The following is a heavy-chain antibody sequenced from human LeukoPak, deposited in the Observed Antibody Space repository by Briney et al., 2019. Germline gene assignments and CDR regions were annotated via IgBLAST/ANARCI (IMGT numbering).Heavy chain of an antibody. D-gene: IGHD1-26*01. V-gene: IGHV3-23*01. CDR2: ISASGGNS. CDR1: GITFSDSA. J-gene: IGHJ4*02. CDR3: ARDIELSC. Sequence: SGGSLRLSCEASGITFSDSAMSWVRQASGRGLEWVSLISASGGNSYYADSVKGRFTVSRDSSKNTLHLQMNSLRAEDTAVYYCARDIELSCWGQGTLVTVSS.